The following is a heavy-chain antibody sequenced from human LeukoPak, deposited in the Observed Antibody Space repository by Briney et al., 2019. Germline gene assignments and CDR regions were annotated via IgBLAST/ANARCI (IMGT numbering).Heavy chain of an antibody. V-gene: IGHV1-18*01. D-gene: IGHD3-22*01. J-gene: IGHJ4*02. CDR3: ARDTDYYDSSGYPLDY. CDR1: GYTFTSYG. CDR2: ICAYNGNT. Sequence: ASVKVSCKASGYTFTSYGISWVRQAPGQGLEWMGWICAYNGNTNYAQKLQGRVTMTTDTSTSTAYMELRSLRSDDTAVYYCARDTDYYDSSGYPLDYWGQGTLVTVSS.